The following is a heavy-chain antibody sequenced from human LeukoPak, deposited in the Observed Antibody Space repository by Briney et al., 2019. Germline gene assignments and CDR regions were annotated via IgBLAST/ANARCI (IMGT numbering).Heavy chain of an antibody. D-gene: IGHD3-22*01. CDR3: ARDLRADYYDSSGYFAFDI. V-gene: IGHV3-21*01. CDR1: GFTFSSYS. CDR2: ISSSSSYI. J-gene: IGHJ3*02. Sequence: PGGSLRLSCAASGFTFSSYSMNWVRQAPGKGLEWVSSISSSSSYIYYADSEKGRFTISRDNAKNSLYLQMNSLRAEDTAVYYCARDLRADYYDSSGYFAFDIWGQGTMVTVSS.